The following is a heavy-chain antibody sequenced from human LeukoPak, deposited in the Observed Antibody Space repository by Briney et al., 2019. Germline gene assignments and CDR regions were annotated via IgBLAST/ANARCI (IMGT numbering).Heavy chain of an antibody. CDR1: GGTFSSYA. Sequence: GASVKVSCKASGGTFSSYAISWVRQAPGQGLEWMGGIIPIFGTANYAQKFQGRVTITADKSTSTAYMELSSLRSEITAVYYCARDSRLYGDYAKPFLEPDYWGQGTLVTVSS. CDR3: ARDSRLYGDYAKPFLEPDY. V-gene: IGHV1-69*06. CDR2: IIPIFGTA. J-gene: IGHJ4*02. D-gene: IGHD4-17*01.